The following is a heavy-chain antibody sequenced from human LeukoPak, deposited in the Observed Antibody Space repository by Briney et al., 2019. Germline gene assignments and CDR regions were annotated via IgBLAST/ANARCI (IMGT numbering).Heavy chain of an antibody. J-gene: IGHJ5*02. Sequence: SETLSLTCTVSGGSISSYYWSWIRQPAGKGLEWIGRIYTSGSTNYNPSLKSRVTMSVDTSKNQFSLKLSSVTAADTAVYYCARDCSGGSCYPGWFDPWGQGTLVAVSS. CDR1: GGSISSYY. D-gene: IGHD2-15*01. V-gene: IGHV4-4*07. CDR2: IYTSGST. CDR3: ARDCSGGSCYPGWFDP.